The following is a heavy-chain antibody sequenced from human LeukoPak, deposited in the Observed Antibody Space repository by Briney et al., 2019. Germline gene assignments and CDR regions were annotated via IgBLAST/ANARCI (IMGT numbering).Heavy chain of an antibody. D-gene: IGHD3-10*01. CDR1: GYTFTSYG. V-gene: IGHV1-18*01. J-gene: IGHJ6*02. Sequence: GASVKVSCNASGYTFTSYGISWVRQAPGQGLEWMGWISAYNGNTNYAQKLQGRVTMTTDTSTSTAYMELRSLRSDDTAVYYCARDLYYYGSGSCMDVWGQGTTVTVSS. CDR3: ARDLYYYGSGSCMDV. CDR2: ISAYNGNT.